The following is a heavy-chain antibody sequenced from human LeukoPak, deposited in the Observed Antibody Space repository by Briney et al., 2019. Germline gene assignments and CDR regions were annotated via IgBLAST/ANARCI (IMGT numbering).Heavy chain of an antibody. CDR2: IYYSGST. Sequence: SETLSLTCTVSGGSISSYYWSWIRQPPGKGLEWIGYIYYSGSTNYNPSLKSRVTISVDTSKNQFSLKLSSVTAADTAVYYCARVPYSSGWYVDYWGQGTLVTVSS. CDR3: ARVPYSSGWYVDY. J-gene: IGHJ4*02. V-gene: IGHV4-59*01. D-gene: IGHD6-19*01. CDR1: GGSISSYY.